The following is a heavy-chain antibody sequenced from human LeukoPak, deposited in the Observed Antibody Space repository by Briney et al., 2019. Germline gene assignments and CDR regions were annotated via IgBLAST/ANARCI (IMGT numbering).Heavy chain of an antibody. D-gene: IGHD3-10*01. J-gene: IGHJ4*02. V-gene: IGHV3-48*01. Sequence: GGSLRLSCEASGFTFSSCSMNWVHRAPGKGLEWVSYLRSSSRTIYYADSVKGRFTISRDNAKNSLYLQMNSLRAEDTAVYYCARDGSGRVPEMSAPDYWGQGTLVTVSS. CDR1: GFTFSSCS. CDR3: ARDGSGRVPEMSAPDY. CDR2: LRSSSRTI.